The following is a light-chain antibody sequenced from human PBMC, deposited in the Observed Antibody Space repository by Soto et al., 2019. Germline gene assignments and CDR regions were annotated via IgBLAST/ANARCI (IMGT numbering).Light chain of an antibody. CDR3: QQRSNWPVT. V-gene: IGKV3-11*01. J-gene: IGKJ3*01. Sequence: EIVLTQSPATLSLSPGERATLSRRASQSVSSYLAWYQQKPGQAPRLLIYDASNRATGIPARFSGSGSGTDFTLTISSLEPEDFAVYYCQQRSNWPVTFGPGTRWIS. CDR1: QSVSSY. CDR2: DAS.